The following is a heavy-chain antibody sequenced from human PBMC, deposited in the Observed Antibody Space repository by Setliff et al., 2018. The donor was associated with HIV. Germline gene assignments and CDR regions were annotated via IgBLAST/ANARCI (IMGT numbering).Heavy chain of an antibody. J-gene: IGHJ6*03. Sequence: GGSLRLSCVTSGFTFTNYAMTWVRQAPGEGLEYVSAISGSGGVTYYADSVKGRFTLSRDNSKNTLYLQMNSLRAEDTAVYYCAKGGFLEWSEYYYYYYYMDVWGKGTTVTVSS. V-gene: IGHV3-23*01. CDR2: ISGSGGVT. CDR1: GFTFTNYA. CDR3: AKGGFLEWSEYYYYYYYMDV. D-gene: IGHD3-3*01.